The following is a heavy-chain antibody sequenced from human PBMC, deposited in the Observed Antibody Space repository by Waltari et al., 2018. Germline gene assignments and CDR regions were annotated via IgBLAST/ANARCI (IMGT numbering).Heavy chain of an antibody. D-gene: IGHD1-26*01. CDR1: GYTFFSHW. CDR3: SRHVSGTYYEDY. CDR2: IDPRDSYT. J-gene: IGHJ4*02. Sequence: EVQLVQSGAELKKPGESLRISCEASGYTFFSHWISWVRQVPGKGLEWLGGIDPRDSYTNYSPSFHGHVTSSVDKSINTAYLQWNSLKASDTATYYCSRHVSGTYYEDYWGQGTLVTVSS. V-gene: IGHV5-10-1*03.